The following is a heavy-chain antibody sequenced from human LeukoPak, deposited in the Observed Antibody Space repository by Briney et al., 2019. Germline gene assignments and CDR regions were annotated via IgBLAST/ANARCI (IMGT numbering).Heavy chain of an antibody. CDR3: ARGGIVVASWGYFQY. V-gene: IGHV4-59*01. CDR2: IYYSGST. J-gene: IGHJ1*01. D-gene: IGHD2-2*01. CDR1: GGSISSYY. Sequence: SETLSLTCTVSGGSISSYYWSWVRQPPGKGLEWIGNIYYSGSTNYNPSLKSRVTISVDTSKNQFSLKLSSVTAADTAVYYCARGGIVVASWGYFQYWGQGTLVTVSS.